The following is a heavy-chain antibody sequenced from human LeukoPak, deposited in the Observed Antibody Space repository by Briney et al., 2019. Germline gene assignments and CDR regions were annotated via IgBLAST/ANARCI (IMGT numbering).Heavy chain of an antibody. CDR2: IRYDGSNK. CDR1: GFTFSSYG. D-gene: IGHD3-9*01. J-gene: IGHJ4*02. V-gene: IGHV3-30*02. CDR3: ARGGSYYDILTGYYH. Sequence: GGSLRLSCAASGFTFSSYGMHWVRQAPGKGLKWVAFIRYDGSNKYYADSVKGRFTISRDNSKNTLYLQTNSLRAEDTAVYYCARGGSYYDILTGYYHWGQGTLVTVSS.